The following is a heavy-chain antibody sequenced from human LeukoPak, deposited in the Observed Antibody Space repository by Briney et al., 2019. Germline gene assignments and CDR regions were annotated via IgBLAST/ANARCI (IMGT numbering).Heavy chain of an antibody. CDR1: GFTFSSYS. Sequence: KPGGSLRLSCVASGFTFSSYSMNWVRQAPGKGLEWVSSFTSRSGTIYYADSVKGRITISRDNARNSLYLQMNSLRAEDTAVYYCARDPRLVRTYSDYYYMDVWGKGTTVTVSS. CDR3: ARDPRLVRTYSDYYYMDV. D-gene: IGHD4-23*01. J-gene: IGHJ6*03. CDR2: FTSRSGTI. V-gene: IGHV3-21*01.